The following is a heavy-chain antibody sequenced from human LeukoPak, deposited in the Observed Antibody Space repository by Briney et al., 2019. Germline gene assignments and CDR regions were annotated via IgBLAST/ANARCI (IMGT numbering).Heavy chain of an antibody. J-gene: IGHJ4*02. CDR2: ISSSISYI. CDR3: ARSDGVYGSGDR. V-gene: IGHV3-21*01. CDR1: GFTFSSYS. Sequence: GGSLRLSCAASGFTFSSYSMSWVRQAPGKGLEWVSSISSSISYIYYADSVKGRFTISRDNAKNSLYLQMNSLRAEDTAVYYCARSDGVYGSGDRGGQGTLVTVSS. D-gene: IGHD3-10*01.